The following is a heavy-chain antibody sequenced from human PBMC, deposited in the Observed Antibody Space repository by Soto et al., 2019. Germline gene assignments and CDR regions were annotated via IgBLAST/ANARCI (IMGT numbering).Heavy chain of an antibody. V-gene: IGHV4-39*01. CDR1: GGSISSSSYY. Sequence: PSETLSLTCTVSGGSISSSSYYWGWIRQPPGKGLEWIGSIYYSGSTYYNPSLKSRVTISVDTSKNQFSLKLSSVTAADTAVYYCASLVGANKDYWGQGTLVTVSS. CDR2: IYYSGST. D-gene: IGHD1-26*01. CDR3: ASLVGANKDY. J-gene: IGHJ4*02.